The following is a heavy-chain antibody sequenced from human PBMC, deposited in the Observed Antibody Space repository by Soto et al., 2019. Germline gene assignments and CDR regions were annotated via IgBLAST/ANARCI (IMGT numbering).Heavy chain of an antibody. J-gene: IGHJ6*02. Sequence: EVQLVESGGGLVQPGGSLRLSCAASGFTFSIYWMHWVRQAPGKGPVWVSRIDNAGSSARYADSVKGRFPISRDNAKNTVYLQMNSLRAEDTAVYYCTRVGGSVSGMDVWGQGTTVTVSS. CDR2: IDNAGSSA. V-gene: IGHV3-74*01. D-gene: IGHD1-26*01. CDR1: GFTFSIYW. CDR3: TRVGGSVSGMDV.